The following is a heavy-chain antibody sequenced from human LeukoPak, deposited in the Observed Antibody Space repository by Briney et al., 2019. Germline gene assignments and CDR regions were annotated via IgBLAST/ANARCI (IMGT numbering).Heavy chain of an antibody. CDR3: ARVAAEVGGGWFDP. J-gene: IGHJ5*02. D-gene: IGHD3-16*01. Sequence: SVKVSCKTSGATFSSYLITWVRQAPGQGLEWMGRINTMLRISNYAQKFQGRVTINADKSTGTFYMELSSLTSEDTAVYYCARVAAEVGGGWFDPWGQGTPVTVSS. V-gene: IGHV1-69*04. CDR2: INTMLRIS. CDR1: GATFSSYL.